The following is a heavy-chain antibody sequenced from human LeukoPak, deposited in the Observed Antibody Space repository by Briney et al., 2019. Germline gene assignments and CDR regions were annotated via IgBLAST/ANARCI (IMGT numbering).Heavy chain of an antibody. V-gene: IGHV1-2*02. J-gene: IGHJ5*01. CDR2: ISPNSGGT. D-gene: IGHD3-9*01. Sequence: ASVKVSCKASGYTFTGYYRHWVRQAPGQGLEWMGWISPNSGGTNYAQKFQGRVTMTRDTSISTAYMELSRLRSDDTAVYYCARGNTLRYFDWLSSWGQGTLVTVSS. CDR3: ARGNTLRYFDWLSS. CDR1: GYTFTGYY.